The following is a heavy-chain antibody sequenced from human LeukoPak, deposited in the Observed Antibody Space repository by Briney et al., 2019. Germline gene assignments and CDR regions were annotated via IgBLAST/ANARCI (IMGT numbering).Heavy chain of an antibody. CDR2: IYYSGST. J-gene: IGHJ3*02. CDR3: AVDFTPDALDI. CDR1: GYSISSGYY. D-gene: IGHD3-9*01. Sequence: PSETLSLTCTVSGYSISSGYYWGWIGQPPGKGLEWIGSIYYSGSTYYNPSLKSRVTISVDTSKNQFSLKLSSVTAADTAVYYCAVDFTPDALDIWGQGTMDTASS. V-gene: IGHV4-38-2*02.